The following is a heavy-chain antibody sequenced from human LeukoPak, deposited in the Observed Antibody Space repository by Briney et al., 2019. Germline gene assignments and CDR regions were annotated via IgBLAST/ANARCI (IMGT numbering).Heavy chain of an antibody. J-gene: IGHJ4*02. D-gene: IGHD4-17*01. CDR1: GGSISSYY. V-gene: IGHV4-59*01. CDR3: ARVASDYGDYAPDY. Sequence: KSSETLSLTCTVSGGSISSYYWSWIRQPPGKGLEWIGYIYYSGSTNYNPSLKSRVTISVDTSKNQFSLKLSSVTAADTAVYYCARVASDYGDYAPDYWGQGTLVTVPS. CDR2: IYYSGST.